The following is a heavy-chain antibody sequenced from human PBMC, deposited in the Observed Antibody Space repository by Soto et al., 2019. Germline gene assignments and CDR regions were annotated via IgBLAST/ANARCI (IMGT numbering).Heavy chain of an antibody. CDR2: LYNSKST. V-gene: IGHV4-59*08. D-gene: IGHD6-19*01. CDR3: ARAVFRYSSSTTNYYYGLDV. CDR1: GGSLSSYY. J-gene: IGHJ6*02. Sequence: SETLSLTCTVSGGSLSSYYWIWIRQPPGKGLENIEYLYNSKSTNYNPSLKSRVTISVDTSKNQLSLKLNSMTAADTAIYYCARAVFRYSSSTTNYYYGLDVWGQGTTVTVSS.